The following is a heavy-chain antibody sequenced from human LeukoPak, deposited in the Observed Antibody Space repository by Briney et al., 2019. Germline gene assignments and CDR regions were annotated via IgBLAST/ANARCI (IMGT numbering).Heavy chain of an antibody. Sequence: GGSLRLSCAASGFTFSDYYMSWIRQAPGKGLEWVSYISSSGSTIYYADSVKGRFTISRDNAKNSLYLQMNSLRAEDTAVYYCARDGPNYDILTGYYSGYYFDYWGRGTLVTVSS. V-gene: IGHV3-11*04. CDR1: GFTFSDYY. CDR2: ISSSGSTI. J-gene: IGHJ4*02. CDR3: ARDGPNYDILTGYYSGYYFDY. D-gene: IGHD3-9*01.